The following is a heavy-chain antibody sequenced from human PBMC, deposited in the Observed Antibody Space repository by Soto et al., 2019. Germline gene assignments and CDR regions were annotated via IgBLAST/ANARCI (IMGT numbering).Heavy chain of an antibody. CDR2: IDTAGRT. J-gene: IGHJ4*02. CDR3: AKDLTFYYQSAGDY. Sequence: PGGSLRLSCEASVFSVSDNYMTWVRQAPGKGLEWVSVIDTAGRTNYAESVKGRFTISRDNSKNTLYLHMSSLRAEDTAVYYCAKDLTFYYQSAGDYWGQGTLVTVSS. CDR1: VFSVSDNY. V-gene: IGHV3-53*01. D-gene: IGHD3-10*01.